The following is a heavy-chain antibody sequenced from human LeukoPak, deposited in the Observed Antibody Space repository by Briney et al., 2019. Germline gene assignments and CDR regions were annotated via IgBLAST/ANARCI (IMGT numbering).Heavy chain of an antibody. V-gene: IGHV4-59*01. D-gene: IGHD1-26*01. CDR2: MHYSGGA. CDR1: GGSITSYY. Sequence: KPSETLSLTCTVSGGSITSYYWSWVRQPPGKGLEWIGYMHYSGGATYYPSLKSRVAMSIDASKNQFPLKLSSVTAADTAVYYCARDIRVVGATHYFDQWGQGTLVTVSS. J-gene: IGHJ4*02. CDR3: ARDIRVVGATHYFDQ.